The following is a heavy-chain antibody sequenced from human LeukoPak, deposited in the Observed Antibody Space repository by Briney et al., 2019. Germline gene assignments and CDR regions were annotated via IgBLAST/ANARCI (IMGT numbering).Heavy chain of an antibody. V-gene: IGHV3-23*01. CDR1: GLAFNTYV. J-gene: IGHJ4*02. CDR3: AKTAVVITFRFDD. D-gene: IGHD4/OR15-4a*01. CDR2: INGGGSNT. Sequence: GGSLGLSCVASGLAFNTYVMSWVGQAPGRGLEWVAAINGGGSNTYYADSVKGRFTISRDNSKNMVYLQMNSLRADDTAVYYCAKTAVVITFRFDDWGQGALVTVSS.